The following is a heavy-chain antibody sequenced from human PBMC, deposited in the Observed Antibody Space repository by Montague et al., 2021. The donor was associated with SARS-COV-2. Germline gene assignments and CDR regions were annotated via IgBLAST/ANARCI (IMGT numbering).Heavy chain of an antibody. V-gene: IGHV5-51*01. J-gene: IGHJ4*02. CDR1: GYSFTSYW. Sequence: QSGAEVKKPGESLKISCEGSGYSFTSYWIAWVRQMPGKGLEWMGTIYPEDSDTRYSPSFQGHVTISADKFMNTASLQWSSLRASDTAIYYCARQVHIYCSSTSCPFDYWGQGTLVTVSS. CDR3: ARQVHIYCSSTSCPFDY. CDR2: IYPEDSDT. D-gene: IGHD2-2*01.